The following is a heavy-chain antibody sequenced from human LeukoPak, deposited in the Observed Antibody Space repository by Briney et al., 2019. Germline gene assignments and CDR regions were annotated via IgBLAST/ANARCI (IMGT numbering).Heavy chain of an antibody. Sequence: GGSLRLSCAASGFTFDDYAMHWVRQAPGKGLEWVSGINWNSGSIGYADSVEGRFTISRDNAKNSLYLQMNSPRAEDTALYYCAKDNIVGAGGGHHAFDIWGQGTMVTVSS. CDR3: AKDNIVGAGGGHHAFDI. J-gene: IGHJ3*02. V-gene: IGHV3-9*01. CDR2: INWNSGSI. CDR1: GFTFDDYA. D-gene: IGHD1-26*01.